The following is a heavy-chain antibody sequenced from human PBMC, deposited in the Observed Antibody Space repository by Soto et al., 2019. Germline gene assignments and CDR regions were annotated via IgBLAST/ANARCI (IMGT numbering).Heavy chain of an antibody. CDR1: GASVNSYY. J-gene: IGHJ3*02. Sequence: SETLSLTCSVFGASVNSYYWSWIRQSPGRGLEWIGHIFNSGTIHYNPSLKSRITMSVDSSKNQFSLRLNSVTAADTAVYYCARAYSSGWVDAFDIWGQGTMVTVSS. V-gene: IGHV4-59*02. D-gene: IGHD6-19*01. CDR2: IFNSGTI. CDR3: ARAYSSGWVDAFDI.